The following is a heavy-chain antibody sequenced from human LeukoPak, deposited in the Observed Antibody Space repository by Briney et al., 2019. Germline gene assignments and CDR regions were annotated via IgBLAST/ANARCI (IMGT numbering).Heavy chain of an antibody. CDR1: GFTLSRYW. D-gene: IGHD4-11*01. Sequence: PGGSLRLSCAVSGFTLSRYWMSWVRQAPGKGLEWVANIKHDGSEKYYVDSVKGRFTISRDNAKNSLYLQMNSLRGEDTAVYYCARYSSPVGNCFDPWGQGTLVTVSS. J-gene: IGHJ5*02. CDR2: IKHDGSEK. CDR3: ARYSSPVGNCFDP. V-gene: IGHV3-7*02.